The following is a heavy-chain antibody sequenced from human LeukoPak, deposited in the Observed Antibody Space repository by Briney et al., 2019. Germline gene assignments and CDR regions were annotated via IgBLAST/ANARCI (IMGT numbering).Heavy chain of an antibody. CDR3: AKALPYYYDSSGWYYFDY. Sequence: GGSLRLSCAASGFTFSSYAMSWVRQAPGTGLEWVSAISGSGGSTYYAGSVKGRFTISRDNSKNTLYLQMNSLRAEDTAVYYCAKALPYYYDSSGWYYFDYWGQGTLVTVSS. CDR1: GFTFSSYA. D-gene: IGHD3-22*01. J-gene: IGHJ4*02. V-gene: IGHV3-23*01. CDR2: ISGSGGST.